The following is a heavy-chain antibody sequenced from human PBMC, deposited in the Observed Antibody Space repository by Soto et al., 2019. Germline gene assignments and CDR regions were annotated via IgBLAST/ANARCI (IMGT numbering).Heavy chain of an antibody. CDR3: ASSWGSPGY. CDR1: GLSLRGYW. V-gene: IGHV3-74*01. J-gene: IGHJ4*02. Sequence: VHLVESGGELVQPGGSLRLSCAASGLSLRGYWMHWVRQIPGKGLVWVSTISPDGSRTVYADSVEGRFAISRDNTKNTLSLQMNSLTAEDTAIYYCASSWGSPGYWGPGTLVTVSS. D-gene: IGHD3-16*01. CDR2: ISPDGSRT.